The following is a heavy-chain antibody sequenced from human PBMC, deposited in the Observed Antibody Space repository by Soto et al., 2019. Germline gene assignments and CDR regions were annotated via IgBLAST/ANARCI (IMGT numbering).Heavy chain of an antibody. V-gene: IGHV1-18*01. D-gene: IGHD6-19*01. CDR2: SSAYSGDT. CDR3: ARDSSGWPGGMDV. Sequence: QVQLVQSGAEVKKPGASVTVSCKASGYTFISYGVSWVRQAPGQGLEWMGWSSAYSGDTKYAQKVQGRVTMTTDTSTSTVYMELRSLRSDDAAVYYCARDSSGWPGGMDVWGQGTTVTVSS. J-gene: IGHJ6*02. CDR1: GYTFISYG.